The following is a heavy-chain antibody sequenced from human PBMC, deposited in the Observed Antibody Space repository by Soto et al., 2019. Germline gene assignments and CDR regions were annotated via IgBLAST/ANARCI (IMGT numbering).Heavy chain of an antibody. V-gene: IGHV3-23*01. CDR3: AKNGDTMIVVGSFDY. Sequence: GGSLRLAGTASGFTFSSYAMSWLRQAPGKGLEWVSAISGSGGSTYYADSVKGRFTISRDNSKNTLYLQMNSLRAEDTAVYYCAKNGDTMIVVGSFDYWGQGTLVTVYS. CDR1: GFTFSSYA. CDR2: ISGSGGST. D-gene: IGHD3-22*01. J-gene: IGHJ4*02.